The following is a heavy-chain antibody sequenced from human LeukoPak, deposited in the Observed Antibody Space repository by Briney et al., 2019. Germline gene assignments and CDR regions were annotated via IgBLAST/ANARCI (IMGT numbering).Heavy chain of an antibody. CDR2: VYHTGST. Sequence: PSETLSLTCAVSGYSIGSGYYWVWIRQPPGKGLEWIGSVYHTGSTYYHPSLKSRVTISLDTSKNEFSVRLTSVTAADPALYYCASHYYASSGSLFDSWGRGSLVTVSS. D-gene: IGHD3-22*01. CDR1: GYSIGSGYY. CDR3: ASHYYASSGSLFDS. V-gene: IGHV4-38-2*01. J-gene: IGHJ4*02.